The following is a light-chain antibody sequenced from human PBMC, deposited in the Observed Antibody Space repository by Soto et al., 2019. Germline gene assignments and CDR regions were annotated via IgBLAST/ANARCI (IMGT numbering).Light chain of an antibody. CDR2: NSS. CDR3: QPYRDLPQT. CDR1: QSVSNN. J-gene: IGKJ1*01. V-gene: IGKV3D-15*01. Sequence: EIVMTQSPATLSVSPGERATLSCRASQSVSNNLAWYQQKPGQAPRLLIYNSSTRATGIPDRFSGSGSGTDFTLTISRLEPEDFALYYCQPYRDLPQTFGQGTKVDIK.